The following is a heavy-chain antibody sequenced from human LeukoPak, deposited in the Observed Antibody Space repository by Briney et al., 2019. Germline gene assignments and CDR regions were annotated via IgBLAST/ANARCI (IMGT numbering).Heavy chain of an antibody. CDR2: IYQRATV. Sequence: SETLSLTCTVSGGSISSYYWGWVRQAPGKGLEWIGSIYQRATVHYNPSLKSRVTISLDTSKNHFSLNLRSMQASDTAVYYCARAFCVGECFVLHIFFDSWGQGTLVTVSS. J-gene: IGHJ4*02. CDR3: ARAFCVGECFVLHIFFDS. V-gene: IGHV4-38-2*02. CDR1: GGSISSYY. D-gene: IGHD2-21*01.